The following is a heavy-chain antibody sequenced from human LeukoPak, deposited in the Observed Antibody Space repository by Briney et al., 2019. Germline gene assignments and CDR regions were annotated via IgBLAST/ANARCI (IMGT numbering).Heavy chain of an antibody. V-gene: IGHV3-53*01. J-gene: IGHJ4*02. CDR2: IYSGGST. CDR3: ARDPIWYDSSGQLGY. Sequence: GGSLRLSCAASGFTVSSNYMSWVRQAPGKGREWVSVIYSGGSTYYADSVKGRVTISRDNSKNTLYLQMNSLRAEDTAVYYCARDPIWYDSSGQLGYWGQGTLVTVSS. CDR1: GFTVSSNY. D-gene: IGHD3-22*01.